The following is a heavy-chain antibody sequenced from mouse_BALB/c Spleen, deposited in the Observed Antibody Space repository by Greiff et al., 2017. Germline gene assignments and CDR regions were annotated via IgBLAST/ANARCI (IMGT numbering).Heavy chain of an antibody. CDR3: TIWEGAY. CDR1: GYTFTSYW. Sequence: QVQLQQSGAELVKPGASVKMSCKASGYTFTSYWMHWVKQRPGQGLEWIGTIDPSDSYTSYNQKFKGKATLTVDTSSSTAYMQLSSLRSEDSAVYYCTIWEGAYWGQGTLVTVSA. J-gene: IGHJ3*01. V-gene: IGHV1S127*01. D-gene: IGHD1-1*02. CDR2: IDPSDSYT.